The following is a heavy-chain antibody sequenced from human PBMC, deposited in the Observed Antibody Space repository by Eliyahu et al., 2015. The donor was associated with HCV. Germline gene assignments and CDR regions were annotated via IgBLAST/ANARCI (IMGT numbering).Heavy chain of an antibody. CDR1: GYTFTSYG. V-gene: IGHV1-18*01. Sequence: QVQLVQSGAEVKKPGASVKVSCKASGYTFTSYGISWVRQAPGQGLEWMGWIRGFNGNTNYAQKLQGRVTMTTDTSTSTAYMELRSLRSDDTTVYYCARDGAEWWLSVARDGVQIDYWGQGTLVTVSS. D-gene: IGHD2-8*01. J-gene: IGHJ4*02. CDR3: ARDGAEWWLSVARDGVQIDY. CDR2: IRGFNGNT.